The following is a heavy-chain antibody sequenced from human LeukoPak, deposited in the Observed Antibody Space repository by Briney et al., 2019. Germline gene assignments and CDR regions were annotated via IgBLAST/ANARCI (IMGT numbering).Heavy chain of an antibody. D-gene: IGHD3-10*01. CDR3: ARDSRFGELSYYYYMDV. CDR1: GGSISSGGYY. J-gene: IGHJ6*03. Sequence: SQTLSLTCTVSGGSISSGGYYWSWIRQHPGKGLEWIGYIYYSGSTYYNPSLKSRVTISVDTSKNQFSLKLSSVTAAGTAVYYCARDSRFGELSYYYYMDVWGKGTTVTVSS. CDR2: IYYSGST. V-gene: IGHV4-31*03.